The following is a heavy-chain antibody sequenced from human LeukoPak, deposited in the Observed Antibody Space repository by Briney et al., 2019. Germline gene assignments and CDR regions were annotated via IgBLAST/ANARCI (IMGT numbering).Heavy chain of an antibody. D-gene: IGHD6-19*01. CDR2: ISSDGHST. J-gene: IGHJ4*02. CDR1: GFTFSSHW. V-gene: IGHV3-74*01. CDR3: ARISLSGWVNDH. Sequence: PGGSLRLSCAASGFTFSSHWMHWVRQAPGKGLVWVTRISSDGHSTSYADSVKGRFTISRDNAKNTLYLQMSSLRAEDTAMYYCARISLSGWVNDHWGQGTLVTVSS.